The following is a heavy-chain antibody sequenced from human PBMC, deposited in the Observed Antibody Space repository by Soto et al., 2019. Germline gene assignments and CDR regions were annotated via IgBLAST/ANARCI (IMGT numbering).Heavy chain of an antibody. CDR1: GFTFSSDG. CDR3: ACITIFGVVISPPYYMDV. V-gene: IGHV3-33*01. CDR2: IWYDGSNK. D-gene: IGHD3-3*01. Sequence: PGGSLRLSCAASGFTFSSDGMHWVRQAPGKGLEWVAVIWYDGSNKYYADSVKGRFTISRDNSKNTLYLQMNSLRAEDTAVYYCACITIFGVVISPPYYMDVWGKGTTVTVSS. J-gene: IGHJ6*03.